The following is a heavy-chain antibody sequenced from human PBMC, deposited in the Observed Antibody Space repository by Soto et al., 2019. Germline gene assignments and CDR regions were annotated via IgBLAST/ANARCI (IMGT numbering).Heavy chain of an antibody. V-gene: IGHV4-4*02. J-gene: IGHJ1*01. CDR2: IYHSGST. CDR1: GTSSSSSY. Sequence: TSETMSLTCRVSGTSSSSSYWWALVRQSPGKGLEWIGYIYHSGSTNYNPSLKSRVTISVDTSKNQFSLKLSSVTAADTAVYYCARDETMIVGGFQHWGQGTLVTVSS. D-gene: IGHD3-22*01. CDR3: ARDETMIVGGFQH.